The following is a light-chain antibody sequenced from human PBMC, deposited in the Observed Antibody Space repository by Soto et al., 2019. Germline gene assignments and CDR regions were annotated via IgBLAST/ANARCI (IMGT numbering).Light chain of an antibody. CDR1: QSVSSY. Sequence: EIVLTQSPATLSLSPGERATLSCRASQSVSSYLAWYQQKPGQAHRLLIYDASNRATGIPARFSGSGSGTDFTLTISSLEPEDFAVYYCQQRSNWPLLFTFGPGTKVDIK. J-gene: IGKJ3*01. CDR3: QQRSNWPLLFT. CDR2: DAS. V-gene: IGKV3-11*01.